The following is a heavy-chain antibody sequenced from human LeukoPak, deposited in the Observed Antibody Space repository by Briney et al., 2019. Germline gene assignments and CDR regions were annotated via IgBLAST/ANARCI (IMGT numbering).Heavy chain of an antibody. D-gene: IGHD3-10*01. V-gene: IGHV4-30-4*01. J-gene: IGHJ5*02. CDR2: IFYGGST. CDR1: GVSITSGDDY. Sequence: PSETLSLTCTVSGVSITSGDDYWSWIRQPPGKGLEWIGYIFYGGSTYYNPSLKSRVAISVDTSKNQFSLKLSSVTAADTAVYYCANYGSGSYRFDPWGQGTLVTVSS. CDR3: ANYGSGSYRFDP.